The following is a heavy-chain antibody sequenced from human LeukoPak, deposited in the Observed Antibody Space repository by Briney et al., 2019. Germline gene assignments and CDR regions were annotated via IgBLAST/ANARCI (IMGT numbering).Heavy chain of an antibody. CDR1: GGSISSSSYY. CDR3: ARHPAYSGSYLGYFDY. Sequence: PSETLSLTCTVSGGSISSSSYYWGWIRQPPGKGLEWIGSIYYSGSTYYNPSLKSRVTISVDTSKNQFSLKLSSVTAADTAVYYCARHPAYSGSYLGYFDYWGQGTLVTVSS. V-gene: IGHV4-39*01. D-gene: IGHD1-26*01. CDR2: IYYSGST. J-gene: IGHJ4*02.